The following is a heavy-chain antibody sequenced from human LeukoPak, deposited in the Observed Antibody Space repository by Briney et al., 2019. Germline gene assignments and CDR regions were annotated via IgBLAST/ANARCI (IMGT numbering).Heavy chain of an antibody. J-gene: IGHJ3*02. CDR2: ITWNCGSV. CDR3: AKGLGVASLIVDALDM. CDR1: GFTFHDYA. V-gene: IGHV3-9*03. D-gene: IGHD3/OR15-3a*01. Sequence: PGGSLRLSCAASGFTFHDYAMHWVRQVPGKGLEWVSGITWNCGSVLYADSVRGRFTISRDNAKNSLYLQMNSLRPEDMAFYYCAKGLGVASLIVDALDMWGQGTMVTV.